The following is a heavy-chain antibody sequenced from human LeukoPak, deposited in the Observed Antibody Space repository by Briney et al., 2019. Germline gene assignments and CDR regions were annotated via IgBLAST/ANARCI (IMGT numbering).Heavy chain of an antibody. J-gene: IGHJ6*02. CDR1: GYTFTGYY. D-gene: IGHD2-2*01. Sequence: GASVKVSCKASGYTFTGYYMHWVRQAPGQGLEWMGWINPNSGGTNYAQKFQGRVTMTRDTSISTAYMELSSLRSEDTAVYYCARDIVVVPAAIEANQKYYYYYGMDVWGQGTTVTVSS. CDR2: INPNSGGT. CDR3: ARDIVVVPAAIEANQKYYYYYGMDV. V-gene: IGHV1-2*02.